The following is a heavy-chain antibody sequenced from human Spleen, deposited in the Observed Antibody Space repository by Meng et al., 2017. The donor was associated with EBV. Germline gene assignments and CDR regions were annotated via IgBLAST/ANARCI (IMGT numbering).Heavy chain of an antibody. V-gene: IGHV4-34*01. J-gene: IGHJ4*01. Sequence: QVQLQQWGPGLLKPSETLSLTCAVYGGSSSGSDWSWIRQPPGKGLEWIGEINLGGNTNYNPSLKSRVSISVDTSKNHFSLKVDSVTAADTAVYYCATWNNNGWYYGYWGQGTLVTVSS. CDR1: GGSSSGSD. D-gene: IGHD6-19*01. CDR3: ATWNNNGWYYGY. CDR2: INLGGNT.